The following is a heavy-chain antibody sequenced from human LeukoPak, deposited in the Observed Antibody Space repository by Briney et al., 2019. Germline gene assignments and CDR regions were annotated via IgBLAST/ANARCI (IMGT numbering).Heavy chain of an antibody. V-gene: IGHV3-23*01. CDR1: GFTFTSYA. Sequence: GGSPRLSCAASGFTFTSYAMSWVRQAPGKGLEWVSAISGSGGSTYYADSVKGRFTISRDNSKSTLFLQMNSLRAEDTAVYYCAKDPRVGSRVATPCHWGQGTLVTVSS. CDR3: AKDPRVGSRVATPCH. D-gene: IGHD5-24*01. CDR2: ISGSGGST. J-gene: IGHJ4*02.